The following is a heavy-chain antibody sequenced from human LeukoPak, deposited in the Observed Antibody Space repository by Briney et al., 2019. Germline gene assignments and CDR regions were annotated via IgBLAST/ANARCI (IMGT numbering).Heavy chain of an antibody. Sequence: ASVKVSCKVSGYTLTELSMHWVRQAPGKGLEWMGGFDPEDGETIYAQKFQGRVTMTEDTSTDTAYMELSSLRSEDTAVYYCVAALLEWYQLLETRFDYWGQGTLVTVSS. CDR3: VAALLEWYQLLETRFDY. D-gene: IGHD2-2*01. CDR1: GYTLTELS. V-gene: IGHV1-24*01. CDR2: FDPEDGET. J-gene: IGHJ4*02.